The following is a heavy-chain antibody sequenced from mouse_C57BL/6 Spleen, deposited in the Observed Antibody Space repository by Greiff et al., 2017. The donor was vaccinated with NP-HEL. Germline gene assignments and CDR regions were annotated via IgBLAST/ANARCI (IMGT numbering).Heavy chain of an antibody. CDR3: ARDYYGSSSEYFDV. V-gene: IGHV1-59*01. Sequence: QVQLQQPGAELVRPGTSVKLSCKASGYTFTSYWMHWVKQRPGQGLEWIGVIDPSDSYTNYNQKFKGKATLTVDTSSSTAYMQLSSLTSEDSAVYYCARDYYGSSSEYFDVWGTGTTVTVSS. CDR1: GYTFTSYW. D-gene: IGHD1-1*01. CDR2: IDPSDSYT. J-gene: IGHJ1*03.